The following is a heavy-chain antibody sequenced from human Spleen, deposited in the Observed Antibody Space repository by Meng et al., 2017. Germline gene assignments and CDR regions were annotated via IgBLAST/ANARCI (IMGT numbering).Heavy chain of an antibody. V-gene: IGHV4-34*01. Sequence: QVQRPQVRAGRFKPSETLSLTCVCSGGSFSDYYWSWTRQPPGKGLDWIGEINHRGNTNYNSFLESRVTISVDTSQNSLSLKLSSVTAADSAVYYCARGPTTVAHDFDYWGQGTLVTVSS. J-gene: IGHJ4*02. CDR1: GGSFSDYY. CDR3: ARGPTTVAHDFDY. D-gene: IGHD4-11*01. CDR2: INHRGNT.